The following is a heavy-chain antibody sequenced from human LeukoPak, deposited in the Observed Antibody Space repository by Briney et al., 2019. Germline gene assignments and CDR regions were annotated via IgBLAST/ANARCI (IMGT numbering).Heavy chain of an antibody. CDR2: VDPSDSYN. D-gene: IGHD3-10*01. J-gene: IGHJ3*02. CDR1: GYSFTSYW. V-gene: IGHV5-10-1*01. Sequence: GESLKISCKGPGYSFTSYWISWVRQLPGKGLEWMGRVDPSDSYNNYRPSFQGHVTISADKSISTAYLQWSSLKASDTAMYYCARLRVRGVIGAFDIWGQGTMVTVSS. CDR3: ARLRVRGVIGAFDI.